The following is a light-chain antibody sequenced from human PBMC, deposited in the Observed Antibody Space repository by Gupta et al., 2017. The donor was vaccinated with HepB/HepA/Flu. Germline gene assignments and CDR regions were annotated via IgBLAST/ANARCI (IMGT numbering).Light chain of an antibody. V-gene: IGLV2-14*01. CDR1: SSDVGGYNY. CDR2: DVS. CDR3: SSYTSSSTLYV. J-gene: IGLJ1*01. Sequence: QSALTQPASLSGSPGQSITISCTGTSSDVGGYNYVSWYQQHPGKAPKLMIYDVSNRPSGVSNRCSGSKSGNTASLTISGLQAEDEADYYCSSYTSSSTLYVFGTGTKVTVL.